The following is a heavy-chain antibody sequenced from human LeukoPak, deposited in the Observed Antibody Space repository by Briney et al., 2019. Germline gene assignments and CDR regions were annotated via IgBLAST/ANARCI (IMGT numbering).Heavy chain of an antibody. CDR1: GFTFRSSW. J-gene: IGHJ4*02. CDR2: IISDGSST. V-gene: IGHV3-74*01. Sequence: GGSLRLSCAASGFTFRSSWMHGVRQAPGKGRVWVSRIISDGSSTSYADSVKGRFTISRDNARTTLYLQMNSLRAEDTAVYYCARALRYMDFDYWGQGTLVTVSS. CDR3: ARALRYMDFDY. D-gene: IGHD5-24*01.